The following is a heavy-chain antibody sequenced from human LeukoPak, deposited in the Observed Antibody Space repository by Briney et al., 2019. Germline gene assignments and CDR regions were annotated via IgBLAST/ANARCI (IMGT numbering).Heavy chain of an antibody. CDR3: AKDWGDYYYYYYMDV. Sequence: GGSLRLSCAASGFTFSSYGMHWVRQAPGKGLEWVAFIRYDGSNKYYADSVKGRFTISRDNSKNTLYLQMNGLRAEDTAVYYCAKDWGDYYYYYYMDVWGKGTTVTVSS. CDR1: GFTFSSYG. CDR2: IRYDGSNK. J-gene: IGHJ6*03. V-gene: IGHV3-30*02. D-gene: IGHD3-16*01.